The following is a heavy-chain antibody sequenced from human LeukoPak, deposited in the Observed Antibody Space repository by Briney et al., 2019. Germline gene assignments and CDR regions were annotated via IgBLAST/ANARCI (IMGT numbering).Heavy chain of an antibody. CDR1: GYTFSSHG. Sequence: ASVKVSCKASGYTFSSHGIIWVRQALGQGLGWIAWISPHTGDIDYAQNLQGRVTVTTDTSTSTAYMELRSLRFDDTAVYYCARERRSFDPWGQGTLVTVSS. J-gene: IGHJ5*02. D-gene: IGHD3-16*01. CDR3: ARERRSFDP. CDR2: ISPHTGDI. V-gene: IGHV1-18*01.